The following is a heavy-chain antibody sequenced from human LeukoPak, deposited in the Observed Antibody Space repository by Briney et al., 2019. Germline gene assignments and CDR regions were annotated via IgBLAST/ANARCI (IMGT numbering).Heavy chain of an antibody. J-gene: IGHJ4*02. CDR3: ARDGRVVGYFDY. V-gene: IGHV1-69*13. CDR2: IIPIFGTA. CDR1: GGTFSSYA. D-gene: IGHD6-6*01. Sequence: SVKVSCKASGGTFSSYAISWVRQAPGQGLEWMGGIIPIFGTANYAQKFQGRVTITADESTSTAYKELSSLRSEDTAVYYCARDGRVVGYFDYWGQGTLVTVSS.